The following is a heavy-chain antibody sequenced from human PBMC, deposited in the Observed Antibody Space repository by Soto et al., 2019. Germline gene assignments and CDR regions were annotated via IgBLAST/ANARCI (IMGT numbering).Heavy chain of an antibody. CDR3: AHRPSYCSGGSCYSGFDY. CDR2: VSCVDDK. D-gene: IGHD2-15*01. CDR1: RYSRSTRRVR. V-gene: IGHV2-5*02. Sequence: SLHPLVNPTQTLTLTCILSRYSRSTRRVRVGCIRPPPRKALAWLALVSCVDDKRYSPSLKSRLTITKDTSKNQVVLTMTNMDPVDTATYYCAHRPSYCSGGSCYSGFDYWGQGTLVTVSS. J-gene: IGHJ4*02.